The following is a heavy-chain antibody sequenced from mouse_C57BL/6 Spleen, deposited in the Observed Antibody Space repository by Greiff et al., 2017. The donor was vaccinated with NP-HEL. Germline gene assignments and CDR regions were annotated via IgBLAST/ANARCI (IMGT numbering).Heavy chain of an antibody. V-gene: IGHV1-4*01. CDR3: ASLSYYYAMDY. CDR1: GYTFTSYT. J-gene: IGHJ4*01. CDR2: INPSRGYT. Sequence: VQLQQSGAELARPGASVKMSCKASGYTFTSYTMHWVKQRPGQGLEWIGYINPSRGYTKYNQKFKDKATLTAYKASSTAYMQLSSLTSEDSAVYYCASLSYYYAMDYWGQGTSVTVSS.